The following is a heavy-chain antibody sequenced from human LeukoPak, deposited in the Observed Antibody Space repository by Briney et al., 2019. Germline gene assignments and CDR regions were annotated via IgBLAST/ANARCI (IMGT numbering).Heavy chain of an antibody. Sequence: GRSLRLSCAASGFTFSSYGMHWVRQAPGKGLEWVAVISYDGSNKYYADSVKGRFTISRDNSKNTLYLQMNSLRAEDTAVYYCAKDLQSRLNYYGSGTPLGYWGQGTLVTVSS. D-gene: IGHD3-10*01. J-gene: IGHJ4*02. CDR2: ISYDGSNK. V-gene: IGHV3-30*18. CDR3: AKDLQSRLNYYGSGTPLGY. CDR1: GFTFSSYG.